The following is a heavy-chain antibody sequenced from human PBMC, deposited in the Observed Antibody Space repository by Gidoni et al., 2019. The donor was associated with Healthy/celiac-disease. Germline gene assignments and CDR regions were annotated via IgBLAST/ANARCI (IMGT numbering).Heavy chain of an antibody. D-gene: IGHD6-19*01. CDR1: GLPFSSYG. Sequence: QVQLLESGGVVVQPGVSLRLSCAASGLPFSSYGMHWVRPAPGKGLEWVAGIWYDGSNKYYAASVNGRFTTSRDNSKNTLQLQMNGLGAEDTAVYYCARCGLYSSGWNYFDYWGQGTLVTVSS. CDR2: IWYDGSNK. V-gene: IGHV3-33*01. J-gene: IGHJ4*02. CDR3: ARCGLYSSGWNYFDY.